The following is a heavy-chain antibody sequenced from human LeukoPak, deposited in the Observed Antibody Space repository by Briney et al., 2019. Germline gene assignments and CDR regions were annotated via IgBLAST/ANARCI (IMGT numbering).Heavy chain of an antibody. CDR3: ARDRDYYDSSGYYWAFDY. J-gene: IGHJ4*02. Sequence: GGSLRLSCAASGFTFSSYSMIWVRQAPGKGLEGVSYISSSSSTIYYADSVKGRFTISRDNAKNSLYLQMNSLRAEDTAVYYCARDRDYYDSSGYYWAFDYWGQGTLVTVSS. CDR2: ISSSSSTI. D-gene: IGHD3-22*01. V-gene: IGHV3-48*01. CDR1: GFTFSSYS.